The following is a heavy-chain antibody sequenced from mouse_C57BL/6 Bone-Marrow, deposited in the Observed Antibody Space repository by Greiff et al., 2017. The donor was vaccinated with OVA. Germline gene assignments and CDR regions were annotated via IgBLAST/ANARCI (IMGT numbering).Heavy chain of an antibody. CDR1: GFTFSSYA. D-gene: IGHD1-1*01. Sequence: EVKVVESGGGLVKPGGSLKLSCAASGFTFSSYAMSWVRQTPEKRLEWVATISGGGSYTYYPDNVKGRFTISRDNAKNNLYLQMSHLKSEDTAMYYCAREGIITTVVAGDWYFDVWGTGTTVTVSS. V-gene: IGHV5-4*01. CDR3: AREGIITTVVAGDWYFDV. J-gene: IGHJ1*03. CDR2: ISGGGSYT.